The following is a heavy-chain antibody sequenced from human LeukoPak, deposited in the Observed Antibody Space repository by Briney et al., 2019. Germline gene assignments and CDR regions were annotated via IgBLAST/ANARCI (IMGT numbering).Heavy chain of an antibody. CDR2: INHSGST. CDR1: GGSFSGYY. J-gene: IGHJ6*02. V-gene: IGHV4-34*01. CDR3: ARARYGSGSFRLSYYYGMDV. Sequence: SETLSLTCAVYGGSFSGYYWSWIRQPPGKGLEWIGKINHSGSTNYNPSLKSRVTISVDTSKNQFSLKLSSVTAADTAVYYCARARYGSGSFRLSYYYGMDVWGQGTTVTVSS. D-gene: IGHD3-10*01.